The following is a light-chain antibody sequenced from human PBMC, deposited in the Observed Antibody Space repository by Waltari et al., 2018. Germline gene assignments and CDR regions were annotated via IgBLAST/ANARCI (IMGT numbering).Light chain of an antibody. CDR1: SGHSSNI. Sequence: QLVLTQSPSASASLGASVKLTCTLSSGHSSNILAWHQQQPEKGPRYLMKVNSDGSHSKGDEIPDRFSGSSSGAERYLTISSRQSEDEADYYCQTGGHGTWVFGGGTKLTVL. CDR3: QTGGHGTWV. V-gene: IGLV4-69*01. J-gene: IGLJ3*02. CDR2: VNSDGSH.